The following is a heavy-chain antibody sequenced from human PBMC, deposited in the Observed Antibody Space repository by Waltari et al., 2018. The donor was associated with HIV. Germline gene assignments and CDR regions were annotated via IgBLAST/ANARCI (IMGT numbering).Heavy chain of an antibody. J-gene: IGHJ4*02. Sequence: EVEVVESGGGLVQPGGSLRLSCAVSGFTFSSSGMSVFRQAPGKGLAWVANINQDGSEIYYVASVEGRFTISRDNSKNLLYLQMNSLRAEDTAVYYCAREGGRDCSGGTCYIDYWGQGTLVTVSS. CDR2: INQDGSEI. V-gene: IGHV3-7*01. CDR1: GFTFSSSG. D-gene: IGHD2-15*01. CDR3: AREGGRDCSGGTCYIDY.